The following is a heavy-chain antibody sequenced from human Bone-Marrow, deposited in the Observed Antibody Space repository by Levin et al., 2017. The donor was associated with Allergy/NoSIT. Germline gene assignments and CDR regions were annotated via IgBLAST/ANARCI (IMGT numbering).Heavy chain of an antibody. CDR3: ARALGGYCSGGSCSPYWYFDL. Sequence: SETLSLTCAVYGGSFSGYYWSWIRQPPGKGLEWIGEINHSGSTNYNPSLKSRVTISVDTSKNQFSLKLSSVTAADTAVYYCARALGGYCSGGSCSPYWYFDLWGRGTLVTVSS. D-gene: IGHD2-15*01. CDR2: INHSGST. J-gene: IGHJ2*01. CDR1: GGSFSGYY. V-gene: IGHV4-34*01.